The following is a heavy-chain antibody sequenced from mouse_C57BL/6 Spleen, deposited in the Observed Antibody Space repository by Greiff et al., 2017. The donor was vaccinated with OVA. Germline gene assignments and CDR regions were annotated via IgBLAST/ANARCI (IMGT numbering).Heavy chain of an antibody. CDR2: ISDGGSYT. Sequence: EVKLVESGGGLVKPGGSLKLSCAASGFTFSSSAMSWVRQTPEKRLEWVATISDGGSYTYYPDNVKGRFTISRDNAKNNLYLQMSHLKSEDTAMYYCARYGCYYPAWFAYWGQGTLVTVSA. V-gene: IGHV5-4*03. CDR1: GFTFSSSA. D-gene: IGHD2-3*01. CDR3: ARYGCYYPAWFAY. J-gene: IGHJ3*01.